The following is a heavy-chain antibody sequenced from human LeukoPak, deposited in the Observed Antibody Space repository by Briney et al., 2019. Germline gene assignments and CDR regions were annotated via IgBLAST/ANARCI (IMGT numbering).Heavy chain of an antibody. CDR1: GGSITSYY. CDR2: IYYSGNT. Sequence: SETLSLTCTVSGGSITSYYWSWIRQPPGKGLEWIGYIYYSGNTNYNPSLKSRVTISVDTSKNQFSLKLSSVTAADTAVYYCARGYCSGGSCYESRGYFDYWGQGTLVTVSS. CDR3: ARGYCSGGSCYESRGYFDY. D-gene: IGHD2-15*01. V-gene: IGHV4-59*01. J-gene: IGHJ4*02.